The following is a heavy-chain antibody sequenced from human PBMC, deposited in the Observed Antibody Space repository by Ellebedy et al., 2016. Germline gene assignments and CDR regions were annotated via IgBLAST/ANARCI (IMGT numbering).Heavy chain of an antibody. J-gene: IGHJ1*01. Sequence: ASVKVSCKTSDHRFTSYGITWVRQAPGQGLEWVGWISGFNGNTKYAQKFQDRVTLTTDTTTSTAYMELRSLRSDDTAVYYCARTAMVGTIEYPKFWGQGTLVTVSS. CDR1: DHRFTSYG. D-gene: IGHD2-21*02. CDR3: ARTAMVGTIEYPKF. V-gene: IGHV1-18*01. CDR2: ISGFNGNT.